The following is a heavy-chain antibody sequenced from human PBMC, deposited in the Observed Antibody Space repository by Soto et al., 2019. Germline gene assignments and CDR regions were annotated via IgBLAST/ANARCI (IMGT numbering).Heavy chain of an antibody. CDR2: IIPIFGTA. D-gene: IGHD5-18*01. CDR1: GGTFSSYA. CDR3: ARDRGYSYGKDYYYYGMDV. V-gene: IGHV1-69*12. J-gene: IGHJ6*02. Sequence: QVQLVQSGAEVKKPGSSVKVSCKASGGTFSSYAISWVRQAPGQGLEWMGGIIPIFGTANYAQKFQGRVTITADESTRTAYMELSSLRSEDTAVYYCARDRGYSYGKDYYYYGMDVWGQGTTVTVSS.